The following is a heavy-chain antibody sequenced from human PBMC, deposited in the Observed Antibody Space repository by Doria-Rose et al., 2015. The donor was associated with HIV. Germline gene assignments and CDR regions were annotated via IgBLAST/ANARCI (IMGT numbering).Heavy chain of an antibody. CDR2: IFADDAR. CDR3: ARIKSSRWYHKYYFDF. D-gene: IGHD6-13*01. V-gene: IGHV2-26*01. CDR1: GVSLSSPGMG. J-gene: IGHJ4*02. Sequence: QVQLVQSGPVLVKPTETLTLTCTVSGVSLSSPGMGVSWIRQPPGKALEWLANIFADDARSYKTSLKSRLTISRCTAKSQLVLTMTDMDPVDTATYYCARIKSSRWYHKYYFDFWGQGTLVIVSA.